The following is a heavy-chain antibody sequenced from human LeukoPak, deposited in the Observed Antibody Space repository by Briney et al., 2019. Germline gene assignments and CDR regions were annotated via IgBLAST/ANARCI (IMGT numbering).Heavy chain of an antibody. CDR3: ARDRETTYYYGSFLY. CDR1: GFTFSSYA. J-gene: IGHJ4*02. CDR2: ISYDGSNK. V-gene: IGHV3-30*04. D-gene: IGHD3-10*01. Sequence: GRSLRLSCAASGFTFSSYAMHWVRQAPGKGLEWVAVISYDGSNKYYADSVKGRFTISRDNSKNTLYLQMNSLRAEDTAVYYCARDRETTYYYGSFLYWGQGTLVTVSS.